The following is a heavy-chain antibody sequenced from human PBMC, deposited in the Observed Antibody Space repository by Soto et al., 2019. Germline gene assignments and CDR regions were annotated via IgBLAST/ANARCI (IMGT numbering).Heavy chain of an antibody. J-gene: IGHJ4*02. CDR1: GSSVSSNNAA. CDR3: ARSGPGGYIDY. V-gene: IGHV6-1*01. D-gene: IGHD3-22*01. CDR2: TYYRSKWYN. Sequence: SQTLSVTCAMSGSSVSSNNAAWNCIRQSPSRGLEWLGRTYYRSKWYNHYAVSVKSRITVNPDTSKNQFSLQLNSVTPEDTAVYYCARSGPGGYIDYWGQGTMVTVSS.